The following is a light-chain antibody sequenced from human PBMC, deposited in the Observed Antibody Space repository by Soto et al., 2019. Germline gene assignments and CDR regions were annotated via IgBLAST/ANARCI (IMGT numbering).Light chain of an antibody. CDR2: RNN. V-gene: IGLV1-44*01. CDR1: SSNIGGNT. CDR3: AAWDDGLSGRVV. J-gene: IGLJ2*01. Sequence: QSVLTQPPSASGTPGQRVTISCSGSSSNIGGNTVNWYQQFPGTAPKLLIYRNNKRPSGVPDRFSGSKSGTSASLAISGLHSEDEADYFCAAWDDGLSGRVVFGGGTKLTVL.